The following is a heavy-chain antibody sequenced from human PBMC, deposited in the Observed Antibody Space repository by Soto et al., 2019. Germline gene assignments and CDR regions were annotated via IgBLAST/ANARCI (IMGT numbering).Heavy chain of an antibody. CDR3: ARDRTDFWSGYPDY. CDR2: ISSSSSYI. CDR1: GFTFSSYS. V-gene: IGHV3-21*01. Sequence: PGGSLRLSCAASGFTFSSYSMNWVRQAPGKGLEWVSSISSSSSYIYYADSVKGRFTISRDNAKNSLYLQMNSLRAEDTAVYYCARDRTDFWSGYPDYWGQGXLVTVSS. J-gene: IGHJ4*02. D-gene: IGHD3-3*01.